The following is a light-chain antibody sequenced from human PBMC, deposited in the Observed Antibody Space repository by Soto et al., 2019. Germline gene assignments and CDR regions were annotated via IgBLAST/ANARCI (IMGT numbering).Light chain of an antibody. CDR1: ETIGSL. V-gene: IGKV3-15*01. CDR3: QQYAKWPLT. CDR2: GGS. Sequence: EIVMTQSPATLSVSPGEGPTLSCRASETIGSLLAWYQQKPGQAPRLLIHGGSNRATGIPARFSGSGSGADYTLTISSLQSEDIAVYYCQQYAKWPLTFGGGTKVEIK. J-gene: IGKJ4*01.